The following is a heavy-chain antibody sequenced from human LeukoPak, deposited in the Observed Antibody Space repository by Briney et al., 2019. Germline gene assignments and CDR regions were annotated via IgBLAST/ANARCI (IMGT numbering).Heavy chain of an antibody. CDR3: ARGWQYYDFWSGTEYNWFDP. CDR1: GGSISSYY. J-gene: IGHJ5*02. Sequence: SETLSLTCTVSGGSISSYYWSWIRQPPGKGLEWIGYIYYSGSTNYNPPLKSRVTISVDTSKNQFSLKLSSVTAADTAVYYCARGWQYYDFWSGTEYNWFDPWGQGTLVTVSS. V-gene: IGHV4-59*01. CDR2: IYYSGST. D-gene: IGHD3-3*01.